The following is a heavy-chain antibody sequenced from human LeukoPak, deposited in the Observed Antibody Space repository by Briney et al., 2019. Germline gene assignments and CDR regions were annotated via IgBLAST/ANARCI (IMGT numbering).Heavy chain of an antibody. V-gene: IGHV3-30*03. CDR2: ISYDGSNK. D-gene: IGHD2-2*01. J-gene: IGHJ4*02. CDR3: AREKVPSAIGGFDY. Sequence: PGGSLRLSCAASGFTFSSYGMHWVRQAPGKGLEWVAVISYDGSNKYYADSVKGRFTISRDNSKNTLYLQMNSLRAEDTAVYYCAREKVPSAIGGFDYWGQGTLVTVSS. CDR1: GFTFSSYG.